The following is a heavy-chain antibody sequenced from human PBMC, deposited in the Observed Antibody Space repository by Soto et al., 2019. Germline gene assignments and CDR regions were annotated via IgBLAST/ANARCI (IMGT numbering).Heavy chain of an antibody. CDR1: GGSFSGYY. D-gene: IGHD2-2*01. Sequence: SETLSLTCAVYGGSFSGYYWSWIRQPPGKGLEWIGEINHSGSTNYNPSLKSRVTISVDTSKNQFSLKLSSVTAADTAVYYCARPRLVVPAAMGRWFDPWGQGTLVTVSS. CDR3: ARPRLVVPAAMGRWFDP. J-gene: IGHJ5*02. V-gene: IGHV4-34*01. CDR2: INHSGST.